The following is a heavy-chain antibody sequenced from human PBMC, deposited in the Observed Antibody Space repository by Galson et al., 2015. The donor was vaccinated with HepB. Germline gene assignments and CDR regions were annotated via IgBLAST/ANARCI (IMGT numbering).Heavy chain of an antibody. J-gene: IGHJ3*02. CDR1: GFTFSSYD. CDR3: VRASDSSGWYGNDAFDI. V-gene: IGHV3-13*01. Sequence: SLRLSCAASGFTFSSYDMHWVRQATGKGLEWVASIGTAGDSDYVGFVKGRFTISRENAKKYLYLQMNTLRAGGTAVYYCVRASDSSGWYGNDAFDIWGQGTMVTVSS. CDR2: IGTAGDS. D-gene: IGHD6-19*01.